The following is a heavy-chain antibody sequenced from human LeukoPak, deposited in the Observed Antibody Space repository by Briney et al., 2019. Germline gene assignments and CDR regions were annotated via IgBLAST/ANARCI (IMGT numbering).Heavy chain of an antibody. J-gene: IGHJ3*02. V-gene: IGHV3-23*01. Sequence: GGSLRLSCAASGFTFSSYGMSWVRQAPGKGLEWVSAISGSGGSTYYAGSVKGRFTISRDNSKNTLYLQMNSLRAEDTAVYYCAKSEINDFWSGYYAFDIWGQGTMVTVSS. CDR3: AKSEINDFWSGYYAFDI. CDR2: ISGSGGST. CDR1: GFTFSSYG. D-gene: IGHD3-3*01.